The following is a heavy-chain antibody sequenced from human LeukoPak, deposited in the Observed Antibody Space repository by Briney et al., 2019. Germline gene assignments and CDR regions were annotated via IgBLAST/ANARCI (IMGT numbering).Heavy chain of an antibody. CDR3: DV. V-gene: IGHV3-30-3*01. Sequence: GGSLRLSCAASGFTFSNYAIHWVRQAPGKGLEWVALISYDGSSTYYAASGKGRFTISRDNSKNTLHLQMNSLGAEDTAVYYMDVWGKGTTVTVSS. CDR2: ISYDGSST. J-gene: IGHJ6*04. CDR1: GFTFSNYA.